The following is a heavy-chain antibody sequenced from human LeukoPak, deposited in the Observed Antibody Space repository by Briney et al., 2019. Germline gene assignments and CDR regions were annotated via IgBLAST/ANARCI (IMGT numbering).Heavy chain of an antibody. D-gene: IGHD2-2*01. V-gene: IGHV3-48*03. CDR2: ISSSGSTI. J-gene: IGHJ4*02. CDR3: ARDRLLGSTSSDY. Sequence: GGSLRLSCAASGFTFSSYEMNWVRQAPGKGLEWVSYISSSGSTIYYADSVKGRFTISRDNAKNSLYLQMNSLRAEDTAVYYCARDRLLGSTSSDYRGQGTLVTVSS. CDR1: GFTFSSYE.